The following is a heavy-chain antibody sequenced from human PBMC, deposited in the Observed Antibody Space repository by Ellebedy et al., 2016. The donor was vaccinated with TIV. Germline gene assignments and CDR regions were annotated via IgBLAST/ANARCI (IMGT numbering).Heavy chain of an antibody. CDR1: GYTLTELS. J-gene: IGHJ4*02. D-gene: IGHD3-22*01. Sequence: AASVKVSCKVSGYTLTELSMHWVRQAPGKGLEWMGGFDTEDGETIYAQKFQGRVTMTEDTSTDTAYMELSSLRSEDTAVYYCATARNYDSSGYYRFDYWGQGTRVTVSS. CDR2: FDTEDGET. CDR3: ATARNYDSSGYYRFDY. V-gene: IGHV1-24*01.